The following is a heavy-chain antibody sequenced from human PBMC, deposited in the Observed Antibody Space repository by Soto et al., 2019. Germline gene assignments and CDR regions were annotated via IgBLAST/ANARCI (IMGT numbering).Heavy chain of an antibody. CDR3: ARLHPTIFENWFDP. D-gene: IGHD3-3*01. Sequence: SETLSLTCTVSGGSISSYYWSWIRQPPGKGLEWIGYIYYSGSTNYNPSLKSRVTISVDKSKNQFSLKLSSVTAADTAVYYCARLHPTIFENWFDPWGQGTLVTVSS. V-gene: IGHV4-59*01. CDR2: IYYSGST. CDR1: GGSISSYY. J-gene: IGHJ5*02.